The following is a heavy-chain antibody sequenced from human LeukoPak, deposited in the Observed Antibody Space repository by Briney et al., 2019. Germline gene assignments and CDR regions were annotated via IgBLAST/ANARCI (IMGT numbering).Heavy chain of an antibody. D-gene: IGHD6-19*01. Sequence: PGRSLRLSCAASGFTFSSYGMHWVRQAPGKGLEWVSAISGSGGSTYYADSVKGRFTISRDNSKNTLYLQMNSLRAEDTAVYYCATYSSGWYRYFQHWGQGTLVTVSS. CDR3: ATYSSGWYRYFQH. J-gene: IGHJ1*01. CDR2: ISGSGGST. V-gene: IGHV3-23*01. CDR1: GFTFSSYG.